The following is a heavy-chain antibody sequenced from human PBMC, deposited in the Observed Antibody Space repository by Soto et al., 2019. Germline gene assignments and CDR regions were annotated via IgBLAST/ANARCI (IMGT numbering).Heavy chain of an antibody. CDR1: GDSINSSNW. V-gene: IGHV4-4*02. Sequence: SETLSLTCAVSGDSINSSNWWNWVRQHKGKKLKWIGEIYHSGSPNYNPSLKSRVTISVDKSKNQFSLNLSSVTAADTAVYFFARGMYFDILTGSYIPFDYWGQGTLVTVSS. J-gene: IGHJ4*02. D-gene: IGHD3-9*01. CDR3: ARGMYFDILTGSYIPFDY. CDR2: IYHSGSP.